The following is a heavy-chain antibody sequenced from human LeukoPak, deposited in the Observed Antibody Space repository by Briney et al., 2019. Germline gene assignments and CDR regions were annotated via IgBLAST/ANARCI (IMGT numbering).Heavy chain of an antibody. CDR1: GYSISSGYY. Sequence: PSETLSLTCSVSGYSISSGYYWGWIRQPPGKGLEWIGSISHSGSSYYNPSPKSRVSISIDTSKNQFSLQMSSVTAADTAVYYCARDHEQIWLIDYWGQGTLVTVSS. CDR3: ARDHEQIWLIDY. CDR2: ISHSGSS. D-gene: IGHD5-18*01. J-gene: IGHJ4*02. V-gene: IGHV4-38-2*02.